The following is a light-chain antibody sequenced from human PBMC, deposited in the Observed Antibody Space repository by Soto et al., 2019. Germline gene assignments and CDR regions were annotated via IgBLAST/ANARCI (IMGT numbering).Light chain of an antibody. CDR2: EVS. CDR3: SSYTSSSTLV. J-gene: IGLJ3*02. CDR1: SSDVGGYNY. Sequence: QSALPQPASVSGSPGQSITISCTGTSSDVGGYNYVSWYQQHPGKAPKLMIYEVSNRPSGVSNRCSGSKSGNTASLTISGLQAEDEADYYCSSYTSSSTLVFGGGTKVTVL. V-gene: IGLV2-14*01.